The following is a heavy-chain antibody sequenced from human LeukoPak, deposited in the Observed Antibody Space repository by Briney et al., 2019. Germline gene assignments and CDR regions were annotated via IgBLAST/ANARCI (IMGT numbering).Heavy chain of an antibody. CDR1: GGSFSGYY. J-gene: IGHJ4*02. D-gene: IGHD3-10*01. V-gene: IGHV4-31*11. Sequence: PSETLSLTCAVYGGSFSGYYWSWIRQHPGKGLEWIGYIYYSGSTYYNPSLKSRVTISVDTSKNQFSLKLSSVTAADTAVYYCARARMGGITMVRGAKYYFDYWGQGTLVTVSS. CDR3: ARARMGGITMVRGAKYYFDY. CDR2: IYYSGST.